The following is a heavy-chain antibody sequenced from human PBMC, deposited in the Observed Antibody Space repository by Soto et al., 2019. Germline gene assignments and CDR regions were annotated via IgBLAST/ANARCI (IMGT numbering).Heavy chain of an antibody. D-gene: IGHD2-15*01. CDR1: GFTFSTYW. CDR2: ITQDGNDK. V-gene: IGHV3-7*03. CDR3: VSGSGRPSCTCYLDV. Sequence: EVQLVESGGGLVQPGGSLRLSCVASGFTFSTYWMSWVRLAPGKGLEWVATITQDGNDKYYVDSVKGRFAISRDNAENSLYLQMRGLRPDATDVYDCVSGSGRPSCTCYLDVWGKGTPVTVSS. J-gene: IGHJ6*04.